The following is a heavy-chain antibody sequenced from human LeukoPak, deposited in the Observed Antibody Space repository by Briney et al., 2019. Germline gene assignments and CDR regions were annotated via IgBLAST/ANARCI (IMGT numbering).Heavy chain of an antibody. CDR3: ARGRHCSSTSCYNYYYYGMDV. D-gene: IGHD2-2*02. J-gene: IGHJ6*02. V-gene: IGHV1-69*02. CDR1: GGTFSSYT. Sequence: ASGKVSFKSSGGTFSSYTISWVRQAPGQGLEWMGRIIPILGIANYAQKFQGRVTITADKSTSTAYMELSSLRSEDTAVYYCARGRHCSSTSCYNYYYYGMDVWGQGTTVTVSS. CDR2: IIPILGIA.